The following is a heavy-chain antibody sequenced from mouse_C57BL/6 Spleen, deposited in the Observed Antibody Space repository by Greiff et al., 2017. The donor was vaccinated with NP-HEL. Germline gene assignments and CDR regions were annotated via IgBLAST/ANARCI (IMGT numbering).Heavy chain of an antibody. CDR2: IYPGDGDT. CDR3: ARGGITTVVDTGFAY. D-gene: IGHD1-1*01. J-gene: IGHJ3*01. CDR1: GYAFSSYW. V-gene: IGHV1-80*01. Sequence: VQLQQSGADLVKPGASVKISCKASGYAFSSYWMNWVKQRPGKGLEWIGQIYPGDGDTNYNGKFKGKATLTADKSSSTAYMQLSSLTSEDSAVYFCARGGITTVVDTGFAYWGQGTLVTVSA.